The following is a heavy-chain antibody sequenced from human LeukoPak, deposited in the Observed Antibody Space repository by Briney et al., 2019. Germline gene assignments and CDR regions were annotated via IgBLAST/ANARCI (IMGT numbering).Heavy chain of an antibody. J-gene: IGHJ4*02. CDR1: GYTFTGYY. CDR2: INPNSGGT. D-gene: IGHD2-15*01. CDR3: AKDRGSRPNTIDY. V-gene: IGHV1-2*02. Sequence: ASVKVSCKASGYTFTGYYMHWVRQAPGQGLEWMGWINPNSGGTNYAQKFQGRVTMTRDTSISTAYMELSRLRSDDTAVYYCAKDRGSRPNTIDYWGQGTLVTVSS.